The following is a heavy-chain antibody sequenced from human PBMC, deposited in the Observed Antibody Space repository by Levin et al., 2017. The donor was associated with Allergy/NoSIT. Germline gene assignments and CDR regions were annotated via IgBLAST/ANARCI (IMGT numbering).Heavy chain of an antibody. CDR3: ARGLKILTTGSLYHNAMDA. CDR2: ISRRSSYI. D-gene: IGHD3-9*01. V-gene: IGHV3-21*06. CDR1: TFLFSDYT. Sequence: LSLTCAASTFLFSDYTMNWVRPAPGKGLEWVASISRRSSYIYYADSVKGRFTISRDNAKNSVSLQMNSLRAEDTAVYYCARGLKILTTGSLYHNAMDAWGQGTTVSVSS. J-gene: IGHJ6*02.